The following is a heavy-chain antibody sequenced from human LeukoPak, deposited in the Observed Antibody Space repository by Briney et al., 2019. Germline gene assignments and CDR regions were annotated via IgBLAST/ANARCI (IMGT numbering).Heavy chain of an antibody. CDR2: IGGDGSKK. CDR1: GGSISSSSYY. Sequence: ETLSLTCTVSGGSISSSSYYWGWIRQAPGKGPEWVANIGGDGSKKFYVDSVEGRFTISRDNAENSLYLQMNSLRAEDTAVYYCAELGITMIGGVWGKGTTVTISS. J-gene: IGHJ6*04. CDR3: AELGITMIGGV. V-gene: IGHV3-7*01. D-gene: IGHD3-10*02.